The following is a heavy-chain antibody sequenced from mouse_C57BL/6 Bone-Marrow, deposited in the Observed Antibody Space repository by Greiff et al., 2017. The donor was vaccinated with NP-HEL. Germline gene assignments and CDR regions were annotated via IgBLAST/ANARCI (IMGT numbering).Heavy chain of an antibody. CDR2: IDPSDSYT. J-gene: IGHJ3*01. V-gene: IGHV1-59*01. Sequence: QVQLQQPGAELVRPGTSVKLSCKASGYTFTSYWMHWVKQRPGQVLEWIGVIDPSDSYTNYNQKFKGKATLTVDTSSSTAYMQLSSLTSEDSAVYYCAYGRGFAYWGQGTLVTVSA. CDR1: GYTFTSYW. CDR3: AYGRGFAY. D-gene: IGHD1-1*01.